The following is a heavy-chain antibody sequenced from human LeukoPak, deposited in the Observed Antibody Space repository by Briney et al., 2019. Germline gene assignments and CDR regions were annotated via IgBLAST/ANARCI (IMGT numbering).Heavy chain of an antibody. CDR3: ARAYSSGWYVVDY. CDR2: IWYDGSNK. D-gene: IGHD6-19*01. V-gene: IGHV3-33*01. CDR1: GFTFSSYG. J-gene: IGHJ4*02. Sequence: GRSLRLSCAASGFTFSSYGMHWVRQAPGEGLEWVAVIWYDGSNKYYADSVKGRFTISRDNSKNTLYLQMNSLRAEDTAVYYCARAYSSGWYVVDYWGQGTLVTVSS.